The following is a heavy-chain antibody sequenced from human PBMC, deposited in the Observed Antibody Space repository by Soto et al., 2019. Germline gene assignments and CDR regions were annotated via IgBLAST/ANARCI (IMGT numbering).Heavy chain of an antibody. V-gene: IGHV3-23*01. CDR3: AKDQGSSWYEIDY. Sequence: VPLLESGGGLVQPGGSLRLPCAASGFTFSNYAVTWVRQAPGEGLEWVSTISGSGGSTYYADSVKGRFTISRDNSKNTLYLQMNSLRAEDTAVYYCAKDQGSSWYEIDYWGQGTLVTVSS. CDR2: ISGSGGST. CDR1: GFTFSNYA. J-gene: IGHJ4*02. D-gene: IGHD6-13*01.